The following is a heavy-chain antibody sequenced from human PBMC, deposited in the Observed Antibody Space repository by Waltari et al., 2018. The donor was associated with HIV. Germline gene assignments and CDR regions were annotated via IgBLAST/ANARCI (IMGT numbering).Heavy chain of an antibody. V-gene: IGHV1-2*02. Sequence: QVQLVQSGAEVKKPGASVKVSCKASGYTFNGYQLHWGGEAHGQGLEWMGWINPNSGGTNYAQKFQGRVTMTRDTSISTAYMELSRLRSDDTAVYYCARDLAVGATTASYYFDYWGQGTLVTVSS. CDR1: GYTFNGYQ. J-gene: IGHJ4*02. D-gene: IGHD1-26*01. CDR3: ARDLAVGATTASYYFDY. CDR2: INPNSGGT.